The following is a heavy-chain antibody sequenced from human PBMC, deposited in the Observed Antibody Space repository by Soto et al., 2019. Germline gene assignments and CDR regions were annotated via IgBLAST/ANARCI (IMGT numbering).Heavy chain of an antibody. D-gene: IGHD3-16*01. Sequence: ESWGGLVQPGGSLRLSCAASGFTFSSFWMSWVRQAPGKGLEWVANIKQDGSERYYVDSVKGRFTISRDNAKNSLHLQMDSLRAEDTAIYYCVRDYGRSYFDYWGQGTLVTVSS. CDR2: IKQDGSER. J-gene: IGHJ4*02. V-gene: IGHV3-7*03. CDR3: VRDYGRSYFDY. CDR1: GFTFSSFW.